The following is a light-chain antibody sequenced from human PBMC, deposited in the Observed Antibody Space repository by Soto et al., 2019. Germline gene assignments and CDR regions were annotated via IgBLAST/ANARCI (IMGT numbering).Light chain of an antibody. J-gene: IGKJ1*01. V-gene: IGKV3-15*01. CDR2: AAS. CDR3: QQHNNWPLT. CDR1: QGVSSS. Sequence: EILMTQSPATLSVSPGERATLSCRASQGVSSSLAWYQHKPGQAPRLLIYAASTRATGVPARFSGSGSGTEFTLTISSLQSEDFAVYYCQQHNNWPLTFGQGTKVEIK.